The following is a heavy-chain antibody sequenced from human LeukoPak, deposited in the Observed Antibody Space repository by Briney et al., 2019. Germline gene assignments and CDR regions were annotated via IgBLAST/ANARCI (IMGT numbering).Heavy chain of an antibody. J-gene: IGHJ4*02. D-gene: IGHD6-13*01. V-gene: IGHV3-23*05. CDR2: IYSDGST. CDR3: ARNPQSSQQLVSY. CDR1: GFTFSSYA. Sequence: GGSLRLSCAASGFTFSSYAMSWVRQAPGKGLEWVSAIYSDGSTYYADSVKGRFTISRDNSKNTLYLQMNSLRAEDTAVYYCARNPQSSQQLVSYWGQGTLVTVSS.